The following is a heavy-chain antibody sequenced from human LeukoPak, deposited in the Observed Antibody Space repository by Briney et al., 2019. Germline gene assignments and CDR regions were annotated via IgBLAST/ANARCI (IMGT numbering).Heavy chain of an antibody. D-gene: IGHD3-9*01. V-gene: IGHV4-59*12. Sequence: SETLSLTCTVSGGSISSYYWSWIRQPPGKGLEWIGYIYHSGSTYYNPSLKSRVTISVDRSKNQFSLKLSSVTAADTAVYYCARMSRYYDILTGYYGRDTIDYWGQGTLVTVSS. J-gene: IGHJ4*02. CDR1: GGSISSYY. CDR3: ARMSRYYDILTGYYGRDTIDY. CDR2: IYHSGST.